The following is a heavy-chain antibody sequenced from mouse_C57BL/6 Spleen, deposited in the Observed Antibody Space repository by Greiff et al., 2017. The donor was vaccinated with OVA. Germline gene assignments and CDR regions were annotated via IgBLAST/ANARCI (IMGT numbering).Heavy chain of an antibody. V-gene: IGHV5-12*01. Sequence: EVQGVESGGGLVQPGGSLKLSCAASGFTFSDYYMYWVRQTPEKRLEWVAYISNGGGSTYYPDTVKGRFTISRDNAKNTLYLQMSRLKSEDTAMYYCARPAMVTTWFAYWGQGTLVTVSA. CDR1: GFTFSDYY. CDR3: ARPAMVTTWFAY. CDR2: ISNGGGST. J-gene: IGHJ3*01. D-gene: IGHD2-2*01.